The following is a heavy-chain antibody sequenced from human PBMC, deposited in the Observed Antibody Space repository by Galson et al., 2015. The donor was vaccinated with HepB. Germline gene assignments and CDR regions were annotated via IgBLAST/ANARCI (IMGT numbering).Heavy chain of an antibody. CDR3: ARSGKEWAVADT. Sequence: SVKVSCKASGYTFTGHYIHWVRQAPGQGLEWMGRINPNSGGTNYAQRFKGRLTMTRDTSIRTAYMELTRLTSDDTAVYYCARSGKEWAVADTWGQGTLVTVSA. D-gene: IGHD6-19*01. CDR2: INPNSGGT. J-gene: IGHJ5*02. V-gene: IGHV1-2*06. CDR1: GYTFTGHY.